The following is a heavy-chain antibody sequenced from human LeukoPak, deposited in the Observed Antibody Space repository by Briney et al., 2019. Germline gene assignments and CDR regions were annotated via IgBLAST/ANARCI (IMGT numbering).Heavy chain of an antibody. CDR2: ISSSGSTI. Sequence: GGSLRLSCAASGFTFSDYYMSWIRQAPGKGLEWVSYISSSGSTIYYADSVKGRFTISRDNAKNSLYLQMNSLRAEDTAVYYCARDVAYYDSSSFGYWGQGTLVTVSS. CDR3: ARDVAYYDSSSFGY. CDR1: GFTFSDYY. V-gene: IGHV3-11*01. J-gene: IGHJ4*02. D-gene: IGHD3-22*01.